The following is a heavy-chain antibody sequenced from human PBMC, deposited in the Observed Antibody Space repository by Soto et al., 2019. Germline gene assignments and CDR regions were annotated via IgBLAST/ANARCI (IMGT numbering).Heavy chain of an antibody. CDR2: IWYDGSNK. V-gene: IGHV3-33*01. CDR1: GFTFSSYG. J-gene: IGHJ4*02. D-gene: IGHD2-21*02. Sequence: QVQLVESGGGVVQPGRSLRLSCAASGFTFSSYGMHWVRQAPGKGVEWVAVIWYDGSNKYYADSVKGRFTISRDNSKNTRYLQMNGLRAEDTAVYYCAREGAYCGGDCYSVLADFDYWGQGTLVTVSS. CDR3: AREGAYCGGDCYSVLADFDY.